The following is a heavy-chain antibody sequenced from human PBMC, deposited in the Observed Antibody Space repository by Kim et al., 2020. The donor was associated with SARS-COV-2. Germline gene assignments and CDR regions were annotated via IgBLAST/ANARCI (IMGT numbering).Heavy chain of an antibody. V-gene: IGHV1-46*01. Sequence: GGSTTYEKTCAGRVTMTRDTATSTVYMELSSLRSEETAVYYCARGGDYFDYWGQGTLVTVSS. D-gene: IGHD3-10*01. CDR3: ARGGDYFDY. J-gene: IGHJ4*02. CDR2: GGST.